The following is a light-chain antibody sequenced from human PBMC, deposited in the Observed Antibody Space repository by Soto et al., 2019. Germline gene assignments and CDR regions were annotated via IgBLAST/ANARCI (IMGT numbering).Light chain of an antibody. CDR3: QQSYSTPLT. Sequence: DIQMTQSPSSLSASVGDRVTITCRASQSISSYLNWYQQKPGKAPKLLLYAASSLQSWVPSRFSGRRSGTDFTLTISSMQPEDFATYYCQQSYSTPLTSGGGNKVEIK. CDR1: QSISSY. CDR2: AAS. V-gene: IGKV1-39*01. J-gene: IGKJ4*01.